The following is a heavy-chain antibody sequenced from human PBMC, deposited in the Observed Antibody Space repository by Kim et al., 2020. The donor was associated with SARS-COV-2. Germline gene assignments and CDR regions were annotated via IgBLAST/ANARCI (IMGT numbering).Heavy chain of an antibody. CDR3: ARGRPLYYDFWSGYYYYYYGMDV. V-gene: IGHV4-34*01. D-gene: IGHD3-3*01. J-gene: IGHJ6*02. Sequence: SETLSLTCAVYGGSFSGYYWSWIRQPPGKGLEWIGEINHSGSTNYNPSLKSRVTISVDTSKNQFSLKLSSVTAADTAVYYCARGRPLYYDFWSGYYYYYYGMDVWGQGTTVTVSS. CDR2: INHSGST. CDR1: GGSFSGYY.